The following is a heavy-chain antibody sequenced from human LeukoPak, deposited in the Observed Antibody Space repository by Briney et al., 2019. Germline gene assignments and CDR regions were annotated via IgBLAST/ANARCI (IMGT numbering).Heavy chain of an antibody. D-gene: IGHD6-6*01. CDR3: ARGLSGYASSLGY. CDR2: ISSSSSYI. CDR1: GFTFSSYS. J-gene: IGHJ4*02. Sequence: GGSLRLSCAASGFTFSSYSMNWVRQAPGKGLEWVSSISSSSSYIYYADSVKGRFTISRDNAKNSLYLQMNSLRAEDTAVYYCARGLSGYASSLGYWGQGILVTVSS. V-gene: IGHV3-21*01.